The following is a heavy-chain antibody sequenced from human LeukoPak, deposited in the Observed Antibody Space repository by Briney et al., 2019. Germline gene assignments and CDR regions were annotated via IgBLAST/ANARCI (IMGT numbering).Heavy chain of an antibody. V-gene: IGHV7-4-1*02. D-gene: IGHD3-22*01. CDR3: ARDPLPLYYDSSGYSPDFDYWGQGPDFDY. Sequence: ASVKVSCKASGYTFTSYGISWVRQAPGQGLEWMGWINTNTGNPTYAQGFTGRFVFSLDTSVSTAYLQISSLKAEDTAVYYCARDPLPLYYDSSGYSPDFDYWGQGPDFDYWGQGTLVTVSS. CDR1: GYTFTSYG. CDR2: INTNTGNP. J-gene: IGHJ4*02.